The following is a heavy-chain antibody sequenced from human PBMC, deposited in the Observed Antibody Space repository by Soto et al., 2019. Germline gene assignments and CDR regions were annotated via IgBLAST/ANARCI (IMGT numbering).Heavy chain of an antibody. CDR3: TTQYSSGWYVAFDI. CDR1: GFTFSNAW. J-gene: IGHJ3*02. V-gene: IGHV3-15*01. Sequence: EVQLVESGGGLVKPGGSLRLSCAASGFTFSNAWMSWVRQAPGKGLEWVGRIKSKTDGGTTDYAAPVKGRFTISRDDSKNTLYLQMNSLKTEDTAVYYCTTQYSSGWYVAFDIWGPGTMVTVSS. CDR2: IKSKTDGGTT. D-gene: IGHD6-19*01.